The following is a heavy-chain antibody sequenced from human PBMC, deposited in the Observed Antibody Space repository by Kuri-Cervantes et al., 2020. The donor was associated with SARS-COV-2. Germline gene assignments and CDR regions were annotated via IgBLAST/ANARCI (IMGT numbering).Heavy chain of an antibody. CDR2: INPSGGST. CDR3: AREDIVVVPAYYDDAFDI. V-gene: IGHV1-46*01. Sequence: ASVKVSCKASGYTFTSYYMHWVRQAPGQGLEWMGIINPSGGSTSYAQKFQSRVTMTRDMSTSTVYMELSSLRSEDTAVYYCAREDIVVVPAYYDDAFDIWGQGTMVTVSS. D-gene: IGHD2-2*01. CDR1: GYTFTSYY. J-gene: IGHJ3*02.